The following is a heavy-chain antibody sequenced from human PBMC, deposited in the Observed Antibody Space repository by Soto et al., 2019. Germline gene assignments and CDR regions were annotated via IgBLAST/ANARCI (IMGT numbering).Heavy chain of an antibody. CDR1: GWTFSSYA. Sequence: SVKVSCKASGWTFSSYAISWVRQAPGQWLEWMGAIIPIFGTANYAQKFQGRVTITAEKSTSTAYMELSSLRSEDTAVYYCARSSGSYRLALYLGYSGIDVWGQ. V-gene: IGHV1-69*06. J-gene: IGHJ6*02. CDR3: ARSSGSYRLALYLGYSGIDV. D-gene: IGHD1-26*01. CDR2: IIPIFGTA.